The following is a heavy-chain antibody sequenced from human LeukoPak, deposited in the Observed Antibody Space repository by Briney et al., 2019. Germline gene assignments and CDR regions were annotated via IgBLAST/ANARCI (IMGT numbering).Heavy chain of an antibody. CDR1: GYSISSGYH. CDR3: GSQREWSLTEYHSDY. CDR2: VHQSGST. V-gene: IGHV4-38-2*02. J-gene: IGHJ4*02. D-gene: IGHD3-3*01. Sequence: PSETLSLTCTVSGYSISSGYHYGWIRQPPGKGLEWIGSVHQSGSTYYNPSLKSRVTISLDNSKNQFSLKLTSVTAADTAVYYCGSQREWSLTEYHSDYWGQGTLVTVSS.